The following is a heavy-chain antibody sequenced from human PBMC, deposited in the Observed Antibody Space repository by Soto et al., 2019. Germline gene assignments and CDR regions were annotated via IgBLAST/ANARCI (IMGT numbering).Heavy chain of an antibody. CDR1: GYTFTDCY. Sequence: ASVKVSCKASGYTFTDCYIHWVRQAPGHGLEWMGIINPSGGSTSYAQKFQGRVTMTRDTSTSTVYMELSSLRSEDTAVYYCARSPYYYDSSGYYWGFDPWGQGTLVTVSS. J-gene: IGHJ5*02. V-gene: IGHV1-46*01. CDR3: ARSPYYYDSSGYYWGFDP. D-gene: IGHD3-22*01. CDR2: INPSGGST.